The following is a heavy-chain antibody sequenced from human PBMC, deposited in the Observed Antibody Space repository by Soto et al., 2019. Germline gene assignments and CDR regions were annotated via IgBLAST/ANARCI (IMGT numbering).Heavy chain of an antibody. D-gene: IGHD3-3*01. J-gene: IGHJ6*02. CDR3: ARGSRAIFGDKEAGMAMDV. Sequence: QVQLVQSGAEVKKPGSSVKVSCKASGGTFSSYAISWVRQAPGQGLEWMGGIIPIFGTANYAQKFQGRVTITADESTSTAYMGLSSLGSEDTAVYYCARGSRAIFGDKEAGMAMDVWGQGTTVTVSS. V-gene: IGHV1-69*12. CDR2: IIPIFGTA. CDR1: GGTFSSYA.